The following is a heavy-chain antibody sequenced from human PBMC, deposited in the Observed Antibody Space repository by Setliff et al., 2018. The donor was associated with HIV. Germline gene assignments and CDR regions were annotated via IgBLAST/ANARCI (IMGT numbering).Heavy chain of an antibody. CDR2: ISTSGGAA. Sequence: PGGSLRLSCAASGFTFSNHVMNWVRQAPGKGLEWVSAISTSGGAADYADSVKGRFTISRDNDRNSLYLQMNGLRAEDTAVYYCARGPTTVTNYYYYYMDVWGKGTTVTVSS. CDR3: ARGPTTVTNYYYYYMDV. V-gene: IGHV3-48*01. CDR1: GFTFSNHV. D-gene: IGHD4-17*01. J-gene: IGHJ6*03.